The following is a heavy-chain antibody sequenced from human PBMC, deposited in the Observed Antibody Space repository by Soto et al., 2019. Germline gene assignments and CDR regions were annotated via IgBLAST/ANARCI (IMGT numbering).Heavy chain of an antibody. CDR1: GDSVNSENYY. CDR3: GREIRGYSRALDY. CDR2: AHSGGRS. J-gene: IGHJ4*02. V-gene: IGHV4-61*01. D-gene: IGHD5-18*01. Sequence: ETLSLTCSVSGDSVNSENYYWTWIRQSPGKGLEWIGYAHSGGRSDYNPSLKSRVTISLNTPVNQFSLQLTSVTAADTAVYYCGREIRGYSRALDYWGQGTLVTVSS.